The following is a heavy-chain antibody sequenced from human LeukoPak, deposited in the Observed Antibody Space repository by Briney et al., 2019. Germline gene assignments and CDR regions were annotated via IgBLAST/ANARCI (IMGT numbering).Heavy chain of an antibody. V-gene: IGHV1-46*01. Sequence: GASVKVSCKASGYTFTSYYMHWVRQAPGQGLEWMGIVNPSGGSTSYAQKFQGRVTMTRDMSTSTVYMELSSLRSEDTAVYYCARDFSHFCGGDCYYFDYWGQGTLVTVSS. D-gene: IGHD2-21*02. J-gene: IGHJ4*02. CDR1: GYTFTSYY. CDR3: ARDFSHFCGGDCYYFDY. CDR2: VNPSGGST.